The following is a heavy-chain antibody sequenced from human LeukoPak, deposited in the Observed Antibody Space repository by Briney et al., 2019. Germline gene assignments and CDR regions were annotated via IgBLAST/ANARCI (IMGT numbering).Heavy chain of an antibody. V-gene: IGHV4-4*07. J-gene: IGHJ4*02. CDR1: GGSISSHF. D-gene: IGHD3-9*01. CDR2: ISITEGT. Sequence: PSETLSLTCTVSGGSISSHFWSWIRQPPGKGLEWIGRISITEGTNYNPSLKSRVSMSVDASKNQVSLKLGSVTAADTAVYYCARLRRDIDDWYADDCWGQGTLVTVSS. CDR3: ARLRRDIDDWYADDC.